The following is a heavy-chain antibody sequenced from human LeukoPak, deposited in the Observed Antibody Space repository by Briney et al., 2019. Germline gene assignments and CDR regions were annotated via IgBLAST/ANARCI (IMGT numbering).Heavy chain of an antibody. J-gene: IGHJ4*02. CDR3: VGGYGWLPDY. V-gene: IGHV3-7*04. D-gene: IGHD6-19*01. CDR2: IKQDGSEK. CDR1: GFTLSELW. Sequence: PGGSLRLSCVDSGFTLSELWMNWVRQAPGKGLEWVANIKQDGSEKNYVDSVKGRFTISRDNAKNSVYLQMNSLRVEDTAVYYCVGGYGWLPDYWGQGTLVTVSS.